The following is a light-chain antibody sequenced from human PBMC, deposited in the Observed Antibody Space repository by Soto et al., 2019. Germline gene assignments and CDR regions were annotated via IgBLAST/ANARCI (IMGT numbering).Light chain of an antibody. CDR3: QQYGSSPSLT. CDR2: ETS. V-gene: IGKV3-20*01. J-gene: IGKJ4*01. Sequence: EIVLAQAPGTLSLSPGSRVTVSCSAMKSVISSNLAWYQQKRGRAPRLLIYETSSRATGIPDRFSGSGSGTDFTLTISRLEPEDFAVYYCQQYGSSPSLTFGGGTKVDIK. CDR1: KSVISSN.